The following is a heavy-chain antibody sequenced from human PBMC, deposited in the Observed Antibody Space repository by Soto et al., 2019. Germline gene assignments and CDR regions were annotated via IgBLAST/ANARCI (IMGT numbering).Heavy chain of an antibody. J-gene: IGHJ4*02. CDR2: ISGSGGST. CDR1: GFTFSSYA. D-gene: IGHD1-26*01. Sequence: GGSLRLSCAASGFTFSSYAMSWVRQAPGKGLEWVSAISGSGGSTYYADSVKGRFTISRDNSKNTLYLQMNSLRAEDTAVYYCAKFLEEIVGATWGYFDYWGQGTLVTVSS. V-gene: IGHV3-23*01. CDR3: AKFLEEIVGATWGYFDY.